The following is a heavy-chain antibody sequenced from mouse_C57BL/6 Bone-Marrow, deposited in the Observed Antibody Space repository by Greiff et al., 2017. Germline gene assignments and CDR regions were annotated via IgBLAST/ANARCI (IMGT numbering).Heavy chain of an antibody. V-gene: IGHV1-80*01. CDR2: IYPGDGDT. CDR1: GYAFSSYW. J-gene: IGHJ3*01. D-gene: IGHD1-1*01. CDR3: ARSKLRSGCAY. Sequence: QVHVKQSGAELVKPGASVKISCKASGYAFSSYWMNWVKQRPGKGLEWIGQIYPGDGDTNYNGKFKGKATLTADKSSSTAYMQLSSLTSEDSAVYFCARSKLRSGCAYWGQGTLVTVAA.